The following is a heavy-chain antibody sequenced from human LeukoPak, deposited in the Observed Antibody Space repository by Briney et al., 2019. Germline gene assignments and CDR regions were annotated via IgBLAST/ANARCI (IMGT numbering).Heavy chain of an antibody. CDR2: ISYDGNNA. Sequence: GRSLRLSCTASGFTFSSYAIHWVRQAPGKGLEWVAVISYDGNNAYYAASVRGRFTISRDNSKNTLSLQMHSLRLDDTAIYYCARDGIIAGVVPYYYGLDVWGQGTTVTVFS. CDR1: GFTFSSYA. J-gene: IGHJ6*02. D-gene: IGHD6-13*01. CDR3: ARDGIIAGVVPYYYGLDV. V-gene: IGHV3-30*04.